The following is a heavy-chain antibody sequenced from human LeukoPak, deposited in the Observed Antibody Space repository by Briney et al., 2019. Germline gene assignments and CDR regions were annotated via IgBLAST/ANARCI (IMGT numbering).Heavy chain of an antibody. CDR1: GGSFSGYY. V-gene: IGHV4-34*01. CDR2: INHSGST. J-gene: IGHJ4*02. D-gene: IGHD2-2*01. Sequence: SETLSLTCAVYGGSFSGYYWSWIHQPPGKGLEWIGEINHSGSTNYNPSLKSRVTISVDTSKNQFSLKLSSVTAADTAVYYCARVTYCSSTSCYSRGRPNYFDYWGQGTLVTVSS. CDR3: ARVTYCSSTSCYSRGRPNYFDY.